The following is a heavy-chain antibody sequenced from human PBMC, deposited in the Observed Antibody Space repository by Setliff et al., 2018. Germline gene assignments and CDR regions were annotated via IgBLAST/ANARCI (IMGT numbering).Heavy chain of an antibody. V-gene: IGHV4-59*12. Sequence: SETLSLTCSVSGGSISTYHWSWIRQPPEKGLEWIGYIYNSGTTNYNPSLKSRVTISVDTSKNQFSLKLSSVAAADTAVYYCARGFDVCGGGACYTDGPYYFDYWGLGTLVTVSS. CDR1: GGSISTYH. D-gene: IGHD2-21*02. CDR2: IYNSGTT. J-gene: IGHJ4*02. CDR3: ARGFDVCGGGACYTDGPYYFDY.